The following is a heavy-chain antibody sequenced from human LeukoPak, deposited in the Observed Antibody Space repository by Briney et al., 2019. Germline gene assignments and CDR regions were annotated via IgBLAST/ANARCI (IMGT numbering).Heavy chain of an antibody. CDR1: GYTFTSYG. D-gene: IGHD3-10*01. J-gene: IGHJ5*02. V-gene: IGHV1-18*01. CDR2: ISAYNGNT. CDR3: ARDSDRDYYGSGSYYTPWFDP. Sequence: ASVKVSCKASGYTFTSYGISWVRQAPGQGLEWMGWISAYNGNTNYAQKFQGRVTITADESTSTAYMELSSLRSEDTAVYYCARDSDRDYYGSGSYYTPWFDPWGQGTLVTVSS.